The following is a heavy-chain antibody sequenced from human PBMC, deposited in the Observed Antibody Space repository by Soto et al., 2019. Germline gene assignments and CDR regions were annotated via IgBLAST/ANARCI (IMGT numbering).Heavy chain of an antibody. CDR1: GGSISSYY. Sequence: TSETLSLTCTVSGGSISSYYWSWIRQPPGKGLEWIGYIYYSGSTNYNPSLKSRVTISVDTSKNQFSLKLSSVTAADTAVYYCARDIMGTNYYYYGMDAWGQGTTVTVSS. D-gene: IGHD2-8*01. V-gene: IGHV4-59*01. J-gene: IGHJ6*02. CDR2: IYYSGST. CDR3: ARDIMGTNYYYYGMDA.